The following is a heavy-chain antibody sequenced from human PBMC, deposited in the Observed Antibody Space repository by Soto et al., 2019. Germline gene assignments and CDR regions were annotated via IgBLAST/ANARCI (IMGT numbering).Heavy chain of an antibody. V-gene: IGHV1-69*13. Sequence: SVKVSCKASGGTFSSYAISWVRQAPGQGLEWMGGIIPIFGTANYAQKFQGRVTITADESTSAAYMELSSLRSEDTAVYYCARDRLTGVAVAGIFDYWGQGTLVTVSS. CDR3: ARDRLTGVAVAGIFDY. CDR1: GGTFSSYA. D-gene: IGHD6-19*01. J-gene: IGHJ4*02. CDR2: IIPIFGTA.